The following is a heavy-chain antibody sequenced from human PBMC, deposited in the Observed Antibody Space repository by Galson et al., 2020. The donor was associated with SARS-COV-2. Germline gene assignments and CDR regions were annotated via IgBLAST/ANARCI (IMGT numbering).Heavy chain of an antibody. Sequence: VGSLRLSCAASGFTFSSYAMHWVRQAPGKGLEWVAVISYDGSNKYYADSVKGRFTISRDNSKNTLYLQMNSLRAEDTAVYYCASGPYSYGRHWGQGTLVTVSS. CDR1: GFTFSSYA. V-gene: IGHV3-30*04. CDR2: ISYDGSNK. J-gene: IGHJ4*02. D-gene: IGHD5-18*01. CDR3: ASGPYSYGRH.